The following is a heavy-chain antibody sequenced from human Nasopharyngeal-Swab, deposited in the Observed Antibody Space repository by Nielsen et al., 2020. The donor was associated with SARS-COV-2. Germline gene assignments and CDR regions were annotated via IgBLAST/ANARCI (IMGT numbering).Heavy chain of an antibody. Sequence: ETLSPTCTVSGGSISSKTYFWGWIRQPPGKGLEWIGSISYRGSTYYNPSLKSRVTMSVDTSKHHLSLKQSSVPAADTAEYSCESHTVQGSDDCWSAYGYFDYWGQGALVTVSS. D-gene: IGHD3-3*01. CDR3: ESHTVQGSDDCWSAYGYFDY. CDR2: ISYRGST. V-gene: IGHV4-39*02. CDR1: GGSISSKTYF. J-gene: IGHJ4*02.